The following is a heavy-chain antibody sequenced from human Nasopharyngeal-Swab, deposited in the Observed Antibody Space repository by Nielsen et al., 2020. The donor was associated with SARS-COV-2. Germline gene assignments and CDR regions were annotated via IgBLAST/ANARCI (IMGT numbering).Heavy chain of an antibody. J-gene: IGHJ4*02. CDR2: IKSKTDGGTT. D-gene: IGHD6-19*01. V-gene: IGHV3-15*01. CDR3: TTGRYSSGWRGKTYYFDY. Sequence: VRQMPGKGLEWVCRIKSKTDGGTTDYAAPVKGRFTISRDDSKNTLYLQMNSLKTEDTAVYYCTTGRYSSGWRGKTYYFDYWGQGTLVTVSS.